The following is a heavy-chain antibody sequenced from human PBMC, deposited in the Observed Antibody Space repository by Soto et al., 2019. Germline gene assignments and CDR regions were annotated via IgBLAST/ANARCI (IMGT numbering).Heavy chain of an antibody. J-gene: IGHJ6*02. CDR3: ARDPGELTANYYYGMDD. CDR1: GYTFTNYG. V-gene: IGHV1-18*01. CDR2: ISAYNGNI. D-gene: IGHD3-9*01. Sequence: QVQLVQSGAEVKKPGASLKVSCKASGYTFTNYGISWVRQAPGQGLEWMGWISAYNGNIIYVQKRQGRVTMTTATSTTSAYTVLRSLRPDDTAVYYCARDPGELTANYYYGMDDRDQGITVPVSS.